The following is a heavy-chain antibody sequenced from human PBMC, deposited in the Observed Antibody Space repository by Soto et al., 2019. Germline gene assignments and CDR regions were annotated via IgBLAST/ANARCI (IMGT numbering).Heavy chain of an antibody. CDR2: ISGSGGST. J-gene: IGHJ4*02. D-gene: IGHD3-3*01. CDR3: AKDVNYDFWSGYFDY. Sequence: GGSLRLSCAASGFTFSSYAMSWVRQAPGKGLEWVSAISGSGGSTYYADSVKGRFTISRDNSKNTLYLQMNSLRAEDTAVYYCAKDVNYDFWSGYFDYWGQGILVTVSS. V-gene: IGHV3-23*01. CDR1: GFTFSSYA.